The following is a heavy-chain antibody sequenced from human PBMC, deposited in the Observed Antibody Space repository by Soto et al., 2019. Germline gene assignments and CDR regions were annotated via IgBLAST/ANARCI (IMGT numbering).Heavy chain of an antibody. D-gene: IGHD2-2*01. CDR2: ISSSSSYI. CDR3: ARGTLDVVVPAAISNWFDP. J-gene: IGHJ5*02. V-gene: IGHV3-21*01. CDR1: GFTFSSYS. Sequence: GGSLRLSCAASGFTFSSYSMNWVRQAPGKGLEWVSSISSSSSYIYYADSVKGRFTISRDNAKNSLYLQMNSLRAEDTAVYYCARGTLDVVVPAAISNWFDPWGQGTLVTVSS.